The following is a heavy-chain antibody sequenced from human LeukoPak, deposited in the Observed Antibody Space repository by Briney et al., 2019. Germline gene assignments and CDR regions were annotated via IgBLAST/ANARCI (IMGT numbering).Heavy chain of an antibody. J-gene: IGHJ4*02. CDR1: GFTFSKNW. D-gene: IGHD6-13*01. V-gene: IGHV3-74*01. CDR3: ARGTSAGGPISPFDF. Sequence: GGSLRLSCVASGFTFSKNWMHWVRQAPGKGLVWVSRIQGDGSNTNYADSVKGRFSISRDNAKNTVYLQMNSLRAEDTGIYYCARGTSAGGPISPFDFWGQGAVVTVSS. CDR2: IQGDGSNT.